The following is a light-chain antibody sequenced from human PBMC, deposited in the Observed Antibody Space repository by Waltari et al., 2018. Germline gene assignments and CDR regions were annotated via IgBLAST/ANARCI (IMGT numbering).Light chain of an antibody. CDR3: SSYAGSNLWV. CDR2: EVT. J-gene: IGLJ3*02. CDR1: SSDVGGYDY. V-gene: IGLV2-8*01. Sequence: QSALTQPPSASWSPGQSVTISCTGTSSDVGGYDYVSWYPQHPDKAPKLMIYEVTKRPSVVPDRFSGSKSGNTASLTVSGLQAEDEADYYCSSYAGSNLWVFGGGTKLTVL.